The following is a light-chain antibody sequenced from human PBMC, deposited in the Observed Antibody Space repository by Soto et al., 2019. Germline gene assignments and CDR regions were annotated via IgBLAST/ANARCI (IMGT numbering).Light chain of an antibody. V-gene: IGLV1-40*01. J-gene: IGLJ3*02. CDR2: GNS. Sequence: QSVLTQPPSVSGAPGQRVTISCTGSSSNIGAGYDVHWYQQLPGTAPKLLIYGNSNRPSGVPYRFSGSKSGTSASLAITGLQHEDEADYYCRSYDSSLSGSVFGGGTKLTVL. CDR1: SSNIGAGYD. CDR3: RSYDSSLSGSV.